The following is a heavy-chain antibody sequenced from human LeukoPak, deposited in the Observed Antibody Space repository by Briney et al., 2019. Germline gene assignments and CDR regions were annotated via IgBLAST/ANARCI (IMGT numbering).Heavy chain of an antibody. D-gene: IGHD3-22*01. Sequence: PSETLSLTCTVSGGSISSYYWSWIRQPPGKGLEWIGYIYYSGSTNYNPSLKSRVTISVDTSKNQFSLKLSSVTAADTAVYYCARGRYYDSSGYLPHPEKYYFDYWGQGTLVTVSS. V-gene: IGHV4-59*01. CDR2: IYYSGST. CDR3: ARGRYYDSSGYLPHPEKYYFDY. CDR1: GGSISSYY. J-gene: IGHJ4*02.